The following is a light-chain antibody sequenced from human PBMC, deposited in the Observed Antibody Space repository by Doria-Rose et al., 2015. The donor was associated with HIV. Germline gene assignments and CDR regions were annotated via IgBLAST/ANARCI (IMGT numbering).Light chain of an antibody. V-gene: IGKV3-20*01. CDR3: HQYGTSWT. CDR2: DGS. Sequence: TQSPGTLSLSPGERATLSCRASQSFSRTYLAWYQQKPGQAPSLLIYDGSTSATGIPDRFSASGSGTDFTLTINRLEPEDFALYYCHQYGTSWTFGQGTKVE. CDR1: QSFSRTY. J-gene: IGKJ1*01.